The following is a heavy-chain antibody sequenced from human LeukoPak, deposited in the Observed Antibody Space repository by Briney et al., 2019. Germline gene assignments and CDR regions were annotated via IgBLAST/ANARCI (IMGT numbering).Heavy chain of an antibody. CDR1: GLTFSSYA. CDR2: ISSSSSYI. D-gene: IGHD6-13*01. CDR3: ARDRYSSSSTDY. J-gene: IGHJ4*02. Sequence: SGGSLRLSCAASGLTFSSYAMSWVRQAPGKGLEWVSSISSSSSYIYYADSVKGRFTISRDNAKNSLYLQMNSLRAEDTAVYYCARDRYSSSSTDYWGQGTLVTVSS. V-gene: IGHV3-21*01.